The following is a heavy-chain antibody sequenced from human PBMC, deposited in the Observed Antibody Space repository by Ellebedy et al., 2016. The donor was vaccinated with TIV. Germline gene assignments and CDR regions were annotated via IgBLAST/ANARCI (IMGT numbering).Heavy chain of an antibody. CDR3: ARGSDYGPGDY. J-gene: IGHJ4*02. D-gene: IGHD4/OR15-4a*01. CDR2: IYPGDSDT. V-gene: IGHV5-51*01. Sequence: KVSCKVSGYSFPNYWIGWVRQMPGKGLERMGIIYPGDSDTRYNPSFQGHVTISADKSISTVYLQWRNLKASDTAMYYCARGSDYGPGDYWGQGTLVTVSS. CDR1: GYSFPNYW.